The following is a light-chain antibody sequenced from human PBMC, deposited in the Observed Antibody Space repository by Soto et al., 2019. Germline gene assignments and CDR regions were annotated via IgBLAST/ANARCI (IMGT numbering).Light chain of an antibody. CDR3: SSYTSSSNLYV. J-gene: IGLJ1*01. CDR2: DVS. V-gene: IGLV2-14*01. Sequence: QSVLTQSASVSGSPGQSITISCTGTSSDVGGYNYVSWYQQHPGKAPKLMIYDVSNRPSGVSNRFSGSKSGNTASLTISGLQAEDEADYYCSSYTSSSNLYVFGTGTKVTLL. CDR1: SSDVGGYNY.